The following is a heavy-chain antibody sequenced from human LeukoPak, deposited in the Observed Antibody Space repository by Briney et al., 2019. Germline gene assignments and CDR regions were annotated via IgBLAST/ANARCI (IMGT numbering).Heavy chain of an antibody. D-gene: IGHD1-26*01. V-gene: IGHV3-48*01. CDR3: AREPYSGSYP. CDR2: ISSSSSTI. CDR1: GFTFSSYS. J-gene: IGHJ5*02. Sequence: GGSLRLSCAASGFTFSSYSMNRVRQAPGKGLEWVSYISSSSSTIYYADSVKGRFTISRDNAKNSLYLQMNSLRAEDTAVYYCAREPYSGSYPWGQGTLVTVSS.